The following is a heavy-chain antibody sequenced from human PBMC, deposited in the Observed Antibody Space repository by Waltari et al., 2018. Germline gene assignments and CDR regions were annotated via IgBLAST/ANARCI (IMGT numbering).Heavy chain of an antibody. CDR1: VFSITTNRHY. CDR2: ISYNGAT. J-gene: IGHJ3*01. V-gene: IGHV4-39*01. D-gene: IGHD5-12*01. Sequence: QLQLQESGPGLVKPSETLSLTCSVSVFSITTNRHYWGWIRQPPGQGLEWLGTISYNGATYSSPSLSVRVTIFGDTSNNQLSLKLGSVTAAETAFYYCATYIGASLGTAAFDVWGQGTMVTVSS. CDR3: ATYIGASLGTAAFDV.